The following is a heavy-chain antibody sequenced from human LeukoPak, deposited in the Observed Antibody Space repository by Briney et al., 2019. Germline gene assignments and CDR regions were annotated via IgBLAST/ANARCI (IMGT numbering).Heavy chain of an antibody. J-gene: IGHJ3*02. CDR3: AKSSGWQYSDAFDI. CDR1: GFTFSSHW. D-gene: IGHD6-19*01. CDR2: IKQDGSEK. V-gene: IGHV3-7*03. Sequence: GGSLRLSCAASGFTFSSHWMSWVRQAPGKGLEWVANIKQDGSEKYYVDSVKGRFTISRDNAKNSLYLQMNSLRAEDTAVYYCAKSSGWQYSDAFDIWGQGTMVTVSS.